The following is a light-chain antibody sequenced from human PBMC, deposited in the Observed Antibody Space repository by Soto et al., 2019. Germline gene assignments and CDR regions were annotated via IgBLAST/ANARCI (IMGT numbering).Light chain of an antibody. Sequence: EIVMTQSPATLSVSPGERATLSCRASQSVSSNLPWYQQKPGQAPRLLIYGASTRATGIPARFSGSGSGTEFTLTISSLQAEDFAVYYCQQYKDWPPPWTFGQGTKVEIK. V-gene: IGKV3-15*01. CDR1: QSVSSN. J-gene: IGKJ1*01. CDR2: GAS. CDR3: QQYKDWPPPWT.